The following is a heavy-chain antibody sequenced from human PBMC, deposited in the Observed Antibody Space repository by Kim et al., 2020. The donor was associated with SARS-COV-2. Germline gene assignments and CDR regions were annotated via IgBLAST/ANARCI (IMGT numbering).Heavy chain of an antibody. Sequence: SETLSLTCTVSGGSISSAGYYWSWIRQLPGKGLEWIGYTYYSGSTYYNPSHKSRINISLDTSQNRFSLKLNSVTAADTAVYYCATLVEGLGQSGRYFDIWGGGTLVTIST. V-gene: IGHV4-31*03. CDR2: TYYSGST. D-gene: IGHD6-19*01. J-gene: IGHJ2*01. CDR3: ATLVEGLGQSGRYFDI. CDR1: GGSISSAGYY.